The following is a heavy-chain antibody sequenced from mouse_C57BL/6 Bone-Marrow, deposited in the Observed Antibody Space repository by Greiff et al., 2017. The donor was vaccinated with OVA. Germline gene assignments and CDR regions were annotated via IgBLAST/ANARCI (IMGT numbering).Heavy chain of an antibody. CDR2: IWRGGST. J-gene: IGHJ3*01. V-gene: IGHV2-5*01. Sequence: VQLQQSGPGLVQPSQSLSITCTVSGFSLTSYGVHWVRQSPGKGLEWLGVIWRGGSTDYNAAFVSRLSITKDNSKSQVFFNMNSRPADDTAIYYCAPLFYDGFFAYWGQGTLVTVSA. CDR1: GFSLTSYG. D-gene: IGHD2-3*01. CDR3: APLFYDGFFAY.